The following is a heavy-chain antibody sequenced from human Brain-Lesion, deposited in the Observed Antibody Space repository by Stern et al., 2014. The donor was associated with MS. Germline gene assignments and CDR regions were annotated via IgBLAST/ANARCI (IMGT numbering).Heavy chain of an antibody. V-gene: IGHV1-24*01. Sequence: VQLVQSGAEVKKPGASVKVSCKVSGYTLTDLSMHWVRQAPRKGLEWMGGFDPEDGETIYAQKFQGRVTMTEDTSTDTAYMKLSSLRSEDTAVYYCATLSPGAGGNYYRDFDCWGQGTLVTVSS. CDR3: ATLSPGAGGNYYRDFDC. D-gene: IGHD1-26*01. CDR1: GYTLTDLS. CDR2: FDPEDGET. J-gene: IGHJ4*02.